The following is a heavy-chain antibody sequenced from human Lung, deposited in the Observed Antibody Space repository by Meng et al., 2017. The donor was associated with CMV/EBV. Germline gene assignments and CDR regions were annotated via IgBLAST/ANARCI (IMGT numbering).Heavy chain of an antibody. V-gene: IGHV1-18*01. CDR2: FVNYVDT. D-gene: IGHD2-15*01. Sequence: VHLLQAGPEVEKPGASVRVSCKASGYTFGSYGICWVRQAPGQGLEWMGWFVNYVDTYPAPKFQGRVTMTTDTHTNTAFMELRSLTSDDTAVYYCASGTPGRSYCDYWGQGTLVTVSS. J-gene: IGHJ4*02. CDR1: GYTFGSYG. CDR3: ASGTPGRSYCDY.